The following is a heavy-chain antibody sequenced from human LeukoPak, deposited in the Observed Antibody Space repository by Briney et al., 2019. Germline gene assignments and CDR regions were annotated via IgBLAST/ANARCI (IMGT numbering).Heavy chain of an antibody. CDR2: HCSGGST. J-gene: IGHJ5*02. CDR3: ARDHRIRKWEPAFAP. Sequence: GVSLRLSCAAFGFTVNSNYMSWVRRAPGRGRECVSVHCSGGSTYYADSVKGRFTISRDNSKNTLYLQMTSLRAEDTAVYYCARDHRIRKWEPAFAPWGQGTLVTVSS. V-gene: IGHV3-66*01. CDR1: GFTVNSNY. D-gene: IGHD1-26*01.